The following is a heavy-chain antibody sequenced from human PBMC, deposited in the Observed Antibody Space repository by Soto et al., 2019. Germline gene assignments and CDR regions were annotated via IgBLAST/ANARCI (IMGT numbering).Heavy chain of an antibody. Sequence: SETLSLSCAVSGWSFSGYYWSWIRQPPGKGLEWIGEINHSGSTNYNPSLKSRVTISVDTSKNQFSLKLSSVTAADTAVYYCARRYYYGSGSSPPQYFDYWGQGTLVTVSS. J-gene: IGHJ4*02. CDR2: INHSGST. CDR1: GWSFSGYY. D-gene: IGHD3-10*01. V-gene: IGHV4-34*01. CDR3: ARRYYYGSGSSPPQYFDY.